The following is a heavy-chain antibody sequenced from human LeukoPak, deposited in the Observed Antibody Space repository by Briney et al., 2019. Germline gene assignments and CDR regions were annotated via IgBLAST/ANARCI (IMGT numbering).Heavy chain of an antibody. CDR1: GFTFSSYS. Sequence: PGGSLRLSCAASGFTFSSYSMNWVRQAPGKGLEWVSSISSSSSYIYYADSVKGRFTISRDNAKNSLYLQMKSLRAEDTAVYYCARVRDIVVVPAATPYYYMDVWGKGTTVTVSS. J-gene: IGHJ6*03. CDR2: ISSSSSYI. V-gene: IGHV3-21*01. D-gene: IGHD2-2*01. CDR3: ARVRDIVVVPAATPYYYMDV.